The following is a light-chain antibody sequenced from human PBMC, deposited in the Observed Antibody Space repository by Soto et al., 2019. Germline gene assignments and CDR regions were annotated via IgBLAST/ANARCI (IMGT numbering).Light chain of an antibody. J-gene: IGLJ1*01. V-gene: IGLV2-14*01. CDR1: SSDVGGYNY. Sequence: SVLTQPASVSGSPGQSITISCTGTSSDVGGYNYVSWYQQHPGKAPKLMIYEVSNRPSGVSNRFSGSKSGNTASLTISGLQAEDEADYSCRSYTTSSTLAYVFGPGTKVTVL. CDR2: EVS. CDR3: RSYTTSSTLAYV.